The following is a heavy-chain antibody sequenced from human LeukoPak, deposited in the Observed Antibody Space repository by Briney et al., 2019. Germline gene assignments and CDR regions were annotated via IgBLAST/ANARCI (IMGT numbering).Heavy chain of an antibody. CDR3: ARVSVVRGVPDYYFDY. CDR1: GGSISSYY. Sequence: SETLSLTCTVSGGSISSYYWSWIRQPAGKGLEWIGRIYTSGSTNYNPSLKSRVTMSVDTSKNQFSLKLSSVTAADTAVYYCARVSVVRGVPDYYFDYWGQGTLVTVSS. J-gene: IGHJ4*02. CDR2: IYTSGST. D-gene: IGHD3-10*01. V-gene: IGHV4-4*07.